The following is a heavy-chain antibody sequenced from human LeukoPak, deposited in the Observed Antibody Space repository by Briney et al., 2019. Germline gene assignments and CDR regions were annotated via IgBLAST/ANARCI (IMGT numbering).Heavy chain of an antibody. CDR3: ARDPTVTTNGDY. Sequence: GGSLRLSYAASGFTFSSYSMNWVRQAPGKGLEWVSSISSSSSYIYYADSVKGRFTISKDNAKNSLYLQMNSLRAEDTAVYYCARDPTVTTNGDYWGQGTLVTVSS. D-gene: IGHD4-11*01. V-gene: IGHV3-21*01. CDR2: ISSSSSYI. CDR1: GFTFSSYS. J-gene: IGHJ4*02.